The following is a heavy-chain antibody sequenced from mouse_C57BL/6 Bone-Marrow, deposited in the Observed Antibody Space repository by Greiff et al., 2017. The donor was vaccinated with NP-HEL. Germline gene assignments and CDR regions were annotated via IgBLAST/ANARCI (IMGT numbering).Heavy chain of an antibody. CDR1: GFNIKDDY. J-gene: IGHJ2*01. Sequence: VQLQQSGAELVRPGASVKLSCTASGFNIKDDYMHWVKQRPEQGLEWIGWLDPAHGDTEYASKFQGKATITADTSSNTAYLQLSSLTSEDTAVYYCTTGLYYDLFDYWGQGTTLTVSS. CDR3: TTGLYYDLFDY. CDR2: LDPAHGDT. V-gene: IGHV14-4*01. D-gene: IGHD2-4*01.